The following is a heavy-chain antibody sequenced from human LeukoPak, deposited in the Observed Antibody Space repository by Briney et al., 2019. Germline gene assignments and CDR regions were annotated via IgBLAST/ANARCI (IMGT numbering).Heavy chain of an antibody. J-gene: IGHJ2*01. V-gene: IGHV3-21*06. Sequence: GGSLRLSCAASGFIFSSFSVNWVRQAPGKGLEWVSCISTSGGLSSVYYADSVKGRFTISRDNAKNTLYLQMNSLRAEDTAVYYCARDRAAPTWYFDLWGRGTLVSVSS. CDR3: ARDRAAPTWYFDL. CDR1: GFIFSSFS. D-gene: IGHD2-15*01. CDR2: ISTSGGLSSV.